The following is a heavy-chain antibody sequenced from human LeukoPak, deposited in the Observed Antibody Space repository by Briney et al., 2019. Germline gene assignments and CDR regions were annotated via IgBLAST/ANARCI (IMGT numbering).Heavy chain of an antibody. CDR2: IIPIFGTA. CDR1: GGTVSSYA. CDR3: ARDRYYYDSSGYYYALYYFDY. V-gene: IGHV1-69*01. J-gene: IGHJ4*02. D-gene: IGHD3-22*01. Sequence: VKVSCKASGGTVSSYAISWVRQAPGQGLEWMGGIIPIFGTANYAQKFQRRVTITADESTSTAYMELSSLRSEDTAVYYCARDRYYYDSSGYYYALYYFDYWGQGTLVTVSS.